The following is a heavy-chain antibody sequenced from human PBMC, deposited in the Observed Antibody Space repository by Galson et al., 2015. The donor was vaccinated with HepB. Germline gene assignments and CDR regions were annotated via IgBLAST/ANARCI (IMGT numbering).Heavy chain of an antibody. D-gene: IGHD5-24*01. V-gene: IGHV4-4*02. CDR1: GGSIRSNYW. CDR2: IYHTGSS. Sequence: ETLSLTCAVSGGSIRSNYWWSWVRQTPGRGLEWIGEIYHTGSSTYNPSLKSRVTISVDKSKNQFSLNLTSVTAADTAVYYCARYVRDDLYLEHWGQGTLVTVSS. CDR3: ARYVRDDLYLEH. J-gene: IGHJ4*02.